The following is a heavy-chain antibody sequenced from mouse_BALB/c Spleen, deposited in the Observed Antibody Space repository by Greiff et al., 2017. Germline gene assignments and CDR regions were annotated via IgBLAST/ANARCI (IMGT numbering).Heavy chain of an antibody. J-gene: IGHJ4*01. CDR2: ISNLAYSI. CDR3: ASVYDNYVDFDY. CDR1: GFTFSDYG. Sequence: EVKLMESGGGLVQPGGSRKLSCAASGFTFSDYGMAWVRQAPGKGPEWVAFISNLAYSIYYADTVTGRFTISRENAKNTLYLEMSSLRSEDTAMYCCASVYDNYVDFDYWGQGTTVTVSS. D-gene: IGHD2-1*01. V-gene: IGHV5-15*02.